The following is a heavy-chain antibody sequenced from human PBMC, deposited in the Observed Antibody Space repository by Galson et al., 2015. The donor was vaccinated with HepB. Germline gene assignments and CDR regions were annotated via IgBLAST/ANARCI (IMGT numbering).Heavy chain of an antibody. V-gene: IGHV6-1*01. CDR3: ARVAGGGMNYGMDV. CDR2: THYRSKWYN. Sequence: CAISGDSVSRHGVAWNWIRQSPSRGLEWLGRTHYRSKWYNDYAVSVKSRITINPDTSKNQFSLQLNSVTAEDTAVYYCARVAGGGMNYGMDVWGQGTTVTVSS. CDR1: GDSVSRHGVA. J-gene: IGHJ6*02. D-gene: IGHD1-26*01.